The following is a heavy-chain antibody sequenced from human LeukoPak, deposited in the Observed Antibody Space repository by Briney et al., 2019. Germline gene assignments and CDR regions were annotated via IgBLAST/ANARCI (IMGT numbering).Heavy chain of an antibody. V-gene: IGHV4-34*01. J-gene: IGHJ6*03. D-gene: IGHD4-11*01. CDR2: INHSGST. Sequence: SETLSLTCAVYGGSFSGYYWSWIRQPPGKGLEWIGEINHSGSTNYNPSLKSRVTISVDTSKNQFSLKLSSVTAADTAVYYCARPHCHSNYGGCYYYYYYMDVWGKGTTVTVSS. CDR1: GGSFSGYY. CDR3: ARPHCHSNYGGCYYYYYYMDV.